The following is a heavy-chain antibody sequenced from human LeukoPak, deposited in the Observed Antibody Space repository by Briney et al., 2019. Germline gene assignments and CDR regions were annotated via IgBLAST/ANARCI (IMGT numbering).Heavy chain of an antibody. J-gene: IGHJ5*02. V-gene: IGHV7-4-1*02. D-gene: IGHD6-13*01. CDR3: ARDREQLVPHWFDP. CDR2: INTNTGNP. CDR1: GYTFTSYA. Sequence: ASVNVSCKASGYTFTSYAMNWVRQAPGQGLEWMGWINTNTGNPTYAQGFTGRFVFSLDTSVSTAYLQISSLKAEDTAVYYCARDREQLVPHWFDPWGQGTLVTVSS.